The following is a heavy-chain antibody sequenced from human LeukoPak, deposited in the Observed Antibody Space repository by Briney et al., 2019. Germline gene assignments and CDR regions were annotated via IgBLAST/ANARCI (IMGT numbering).Heavy chain of an antibody. V-gene: IGHV3-74*01. Sequence: PGGSLRLSCAASGFTFSSYWMHWVRQAPGKGLVWVSRINSDGSSTSYADSVKGRFTISRDNSENTVWLHVSSLGPEDTAVYYCARDPRGPTGYDSPGRDSFDYWGQGTLVTVSS. D-gene: IGHD3-9*01. J-gene: IGHJ4*02. CDR1: GFTFSSYW. CDR3: ARDPRGPTGYDSPGRDSFDY. CDR2: INSDGSST.